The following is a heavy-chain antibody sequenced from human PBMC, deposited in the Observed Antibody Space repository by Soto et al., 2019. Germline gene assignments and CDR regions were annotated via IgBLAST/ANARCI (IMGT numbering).Heavy chain of an antibody. CDR2: IFYTGTT. J-gene: IGHJ4*02. CDR3: ARLVVVAPVANV. Sequence: PSVTLSLTCSFSGGSVSYNIYYWGWIRQPPGKGLEWVGGIFYTGTTYYSPSLKDQVSISVDTSKNSFSLTLTSVTAADTAVYFCARLVVVAPVANVWGQGALVTVSA. D-gene: IGHD2-21*01. V-gene: IGHV4-39*01. CDR1: GGSVSYNIYY.